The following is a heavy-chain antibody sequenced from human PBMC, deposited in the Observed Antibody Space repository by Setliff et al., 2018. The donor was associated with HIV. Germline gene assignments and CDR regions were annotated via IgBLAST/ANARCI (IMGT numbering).Heavy chain of an antibody. J-gene: IGHJ6*03. Sequence: ASVKVSCKASGYTFSNYGITWVRQAPGQGLEWMGRIIPNSGGTNYAQKFQGRVTMTRDKSISTVYMELNKLTSDDTAVYFCARDKEPWEGYYKYYSMDVWGKGTKVTVSS. D-gene: IGHD1-26*01. CDR1: GYTFSNYG. CDR2: IIPNSGGT. CDR3: ARDKEPWEGYYKYYSMDV. V-gene: IGHV1-2*06.